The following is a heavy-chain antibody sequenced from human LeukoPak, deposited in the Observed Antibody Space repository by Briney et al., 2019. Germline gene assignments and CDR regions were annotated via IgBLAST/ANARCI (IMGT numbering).Heavy chain of an antibody. V-gene: IGHV3-30*02. CDR1: GFTFSSYG. D-gene: IGHD5-24*01. CDR3: AKRDGYNSGPFDY. J-gene: IGHJ4*02. Sequence: GGSLRLSCAASGFTFSSYGMHWVRQAPGKGLEWVAFIQSDGSDQYYADSVKGRLSISRDNSKNTLYLQMNSLKTEDTAVYYCAKRDGYNSGPFDYWGQGTLVTVSS. CDR2: IQSDGSDQ.